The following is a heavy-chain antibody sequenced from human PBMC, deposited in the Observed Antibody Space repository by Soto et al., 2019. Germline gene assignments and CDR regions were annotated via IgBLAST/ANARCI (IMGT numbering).Heavy chain of an antibody. J-gene: IGHJ4*02. CDR1: GFTLSDHY. Sequence: EVQLVESGGGLVQPGGSLRLSCAASGFTLSDHYMDWVRQAPGKGLEWVGRTRNKANSYTTEYAASVKGRFTISRDDSKTSLYLQMNSLKIEDTAVYYSAKSGGSYSHIDSWGQGTLVALSS. CDR2: TRNKANSYTT. D-gene: IGHD1-26*01. V-gene: IGHV3-72*01. CDR3: AKSGGSYSHIDS.